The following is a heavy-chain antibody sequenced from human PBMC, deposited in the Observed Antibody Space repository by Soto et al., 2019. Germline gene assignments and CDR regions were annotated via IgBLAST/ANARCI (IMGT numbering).Heavy chain of an antibody. V-gene: IGHV3-23*01. CDR2: ILGNGENT. CDR1: GLHFNSKA. D-gene: IGHD5-18*01. CDR3: ARLPGDTAPRPAY. J-gene: IGHJ4*02. Sequence: GGSLRLSCTVSGLHFNSKAMTWVRQVPGKGLHWVSAILGNGENTYYADSVKGRFTISRDSSKNTLYLQMNSLRAEDTAVYYCARLPGDTAPRPAYWGRGSLVTFSS.